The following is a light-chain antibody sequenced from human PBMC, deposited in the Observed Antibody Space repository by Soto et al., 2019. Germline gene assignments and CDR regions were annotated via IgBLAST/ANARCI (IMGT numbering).Light chain of an antibody. CDR3: QQSYNSPQT. V-gene: IGKV1-39*01. CDR2: VAS. J-gene: IGKJ1*01. Sequence: IQMSQSPTSLSASVGDSVTITCLASQNIASTVNWSQQKPGEAPKLLIYVASSLQSGVPSRFSGSGSGTDFTFTISSLQPEDFATYSCQQSYNSPQTFGRGTKVDIK. CDR1: QNIAST.